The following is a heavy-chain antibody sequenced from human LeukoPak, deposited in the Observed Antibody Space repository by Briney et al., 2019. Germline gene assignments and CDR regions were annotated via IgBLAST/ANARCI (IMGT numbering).Heavy chain of an antibody. CDR3: ARGVYCTNGVCYYYYYMDV. CDR1: GGSISSGSYY. Sequence: PSETLSLTCTVSGGSISSGSYYWSWIRQPAGKGLEWIGRIYTSGSTNYNPSLKSRVTISVDTSKNQFSLKLSSVTAADTAVYYCARGVYCTNGVCYYYYYMDVWGKGTTVTVSS. J-gene: IGHJ6*03. CDR2: IYTSGST. V-gene: IGHV4-61*02. D-gene: IGHD2-8*01.